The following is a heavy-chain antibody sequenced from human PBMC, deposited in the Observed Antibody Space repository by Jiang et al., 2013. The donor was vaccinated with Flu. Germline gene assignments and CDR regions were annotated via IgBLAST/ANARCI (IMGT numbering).Heavy chain of an antibody. CDR2: IFSNDEK. CDR3: AQSMGLEDYFDY. D-gene: IGHD2-8*01. CDR1: GFSLSNARMG. V-gene: IGHV2-26*01. Sequence: KPTQTLTLTCTVSGFSLSNARMGVSWIRQPPGKALEWLAHIFSNDEKSYSTSLKSRLTISKDTSKSQVVLTMTNMDPVDTATYYCAQSMGLEDYFDYWGQGTLVTVSS. J-gene: IGHJ4*02.